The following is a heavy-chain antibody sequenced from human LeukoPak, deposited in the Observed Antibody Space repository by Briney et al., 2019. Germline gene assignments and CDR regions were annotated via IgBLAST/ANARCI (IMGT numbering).Heavy chain of an antibody. CDR3: ARLGANRYCSGGSCSGDY. D-gene: IGHD2-15*01. Sequence: PSETLSLTCTVSGGSISSYYWSWIRQPPGKGLEWIGYIYYSGSTNYNPSLKSRVTISVDTSKNQFSLKLSSVTAADTAVYYCARLGANRYCSGGSCSGDYWGQGTLVTVSS. J-gene: IGHJ4*02. CDR1: GGSISSYY. V-gene: IGHV4-59*08. CDR2: IYYSGST.